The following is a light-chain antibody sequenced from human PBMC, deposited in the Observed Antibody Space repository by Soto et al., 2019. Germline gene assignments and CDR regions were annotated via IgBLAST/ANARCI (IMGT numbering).Light chain of an antibody. CDR3: QQYGSSLPLT. Sequence: EVGLSQSPGTLSLSPGERATLSCRASQSVGGIFLAWYQRKPGRAPRLLIYGASSRATGIPDRFSGSGSGTDFTLTISRLEPEDFAVYYCQQYGSSLPLTFGGGTKVAIK. J-gene: IGKJ4*01. CDR2: GAS. CDR1: QSVGGIF. V-gene: IGKV3-20*01.